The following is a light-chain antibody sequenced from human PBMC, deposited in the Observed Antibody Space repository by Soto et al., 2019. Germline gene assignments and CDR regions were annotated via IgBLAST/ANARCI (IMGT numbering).Light chain of an antibody. CDR2: GAS. CDR1: QSVSSSY. CDR3: QQYGSAPT. V-gene: IGKV3-20*01. J-gene: IGKJ1*01. Sequence: EIVLTQSPGTLSLSPGERATLSYRASQSVSSSYLAWYQQKPGQALRLLIYGASSRATGIPDRFSGSGSGTDFTLTISRLEPEDFAVYYCQQYGSAPTFGQGTKVDIK.